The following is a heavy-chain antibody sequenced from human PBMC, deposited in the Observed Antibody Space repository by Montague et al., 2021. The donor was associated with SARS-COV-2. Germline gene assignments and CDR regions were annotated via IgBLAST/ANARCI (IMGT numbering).Heavy chain of an antibody. D-gene: IGHD3-10*01. CDR3: ARGGLYYYGSGSYWLPEHYYYYGMDV. J-gene: IGHJ6*02. CDR1: GFTFSSYW. Sequence: SLRLSCAASGFTFSSYWMSWVRQAPGKGLEWVANIKQDGSEKYYADSVKGRFTISRDNAKNSLYLQMNSLRAEDTAVYYCARGGLYYYGSGSYWLPEHYYYYGMDVWGQGTTVTVSS. CDR2: IKQDGSEK. V-gene: IGHV3-7*01.